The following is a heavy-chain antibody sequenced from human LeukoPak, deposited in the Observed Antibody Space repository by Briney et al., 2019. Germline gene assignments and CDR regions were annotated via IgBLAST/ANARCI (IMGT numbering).Heavy chain of an antibody. CDR3: AKDDVDTAMVPTDY. V-gene: IGHV3-23*01. CDR2: ISGSGGSA. D-gene: IGHD5-18*01. Sequence: PGGSLRLSCAASGFTFSSYAMSWVRQAPGKGLEWVSAISGSGGSAYYADSVKGRFTISRDNSKNTLYLQMNSLRAEDTAVYYCAKDDVDTAMVPTDYWGQGTLVTVSS. J-gene: IGHJ4*02. CDR1: GFTFSSYA.